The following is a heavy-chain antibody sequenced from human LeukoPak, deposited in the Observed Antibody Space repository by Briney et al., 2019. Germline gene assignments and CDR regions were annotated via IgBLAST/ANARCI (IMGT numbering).Heavy chain of an antibody. V-gene: IGHV1-69*05. J-gene: IGHJ4*02. CDR2: IIPIFGTA. CDR3: ARVAYSSSWTGGYYVDY. Sequence: SVKVSCKASGGTFSSYAISWVRQAPGQGLEWMGRIIPIFGTANNAQKFQGRVTITTDESTSTAYMELSSLRSEDTAVYYCARVAYSSSWTGGYYVDYWGQGTLVTVSS. CDR1: GGTFSSYA. D-gene: IGHD6-13*01.